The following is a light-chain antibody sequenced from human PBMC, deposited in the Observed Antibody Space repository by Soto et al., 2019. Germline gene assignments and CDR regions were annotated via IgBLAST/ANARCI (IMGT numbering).Light chain of an antibody. CDR2: KAS. CDR3: QHYNSYSEA. V-gene: IGKV1-5*03. Sequence: IQMNQSPSALSGSLGERVTITCRASQTISSWLAWYQQKPGKAPKLLIYKASTLKSGVPSRFSGSGSGTEFTLTISSLQPDDFATYYCQHYNSYSEAFGQGTKVDIK. CDR1: QTISSW. J-gene: IGKJ1*01.